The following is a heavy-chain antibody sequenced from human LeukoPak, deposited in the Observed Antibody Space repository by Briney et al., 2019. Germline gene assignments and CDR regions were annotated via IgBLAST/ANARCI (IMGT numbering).Heavy chain of an antibody. Sequence: GGSLRLSCAASGFTFSNCAMSWVRQAPGKGLEWVSVIYSGGSTYYADSVKGRFTISRDNSKNTLYLQMNSLRAEDTAVYYCARDTGSTRDYWGQGTLVTVSS. D-gene: IGHD5/OR15-5a*01. CDR1: GFTFSNCA. CDR3: ARDTGSTRDY. CDR2: IYSGGST. J-gene: IGHJ4*02. V-gene: IGHV3-66*01.